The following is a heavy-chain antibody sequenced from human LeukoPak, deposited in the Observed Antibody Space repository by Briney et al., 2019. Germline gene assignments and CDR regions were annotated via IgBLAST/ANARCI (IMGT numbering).Heavy chain of an antibody. Sequence: PSETLSLTCAVYGGSFSGYYWSWIRQPPGKGLEWIGEINHSGSTSYNPSLKSRVTISVDTSKNQFSLKLNSVTAADTAVYYCARGDVLLWFGEQGGAFDIWGQGTMVTVSS. D-gene: IGHD3-10*01. CDR2: INHSGST. CDR3: ARGDVLLWFGEQGGAFDI. CDR1: GGSFSGYY. J-gene: IGHJ3*02. V-gene: IGHV4-34*01.